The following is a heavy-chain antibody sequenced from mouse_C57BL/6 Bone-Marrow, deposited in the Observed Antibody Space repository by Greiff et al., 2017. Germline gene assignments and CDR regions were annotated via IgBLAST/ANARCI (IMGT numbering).Heavy chain of an antibody. CDR1: GFTFSSYG. CDR3: ARQGDYDGDWYFDV. J-gene: IGHJ1*03. Sequence: EVMLVESGGDLVKPGGSLKLSCAASGFTFSSYGMSWVRQTPDKRLEWVATISSGGSYTYYPDSVKGRFTISRDNAKNTLYLQMSSLKSEDTAMYYCARQGDYDGDWYFDVWGTETTVTVSS. V-gene: IGHV5-6*01. CDR2: ISSGGSYT. D-gene: IGHD2-4*01.